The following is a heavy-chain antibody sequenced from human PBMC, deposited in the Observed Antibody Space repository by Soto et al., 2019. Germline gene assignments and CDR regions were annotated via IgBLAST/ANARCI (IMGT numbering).Heavy chain of an antibody. D-gene: IGHD3-10*01. Sequence: QLQLQESGSGLVKPSQTLSLTCAVSGGSISSGGYSWSWIRQPPGKGLEWIGYIYHSGSTYYNPSLKCXXTXSXXRSKNQFSLKLSSVTAADTAVYYCARYTGEYGMDVWGQGTTVTVSS. CDR1: GGSISSGGYS. V-gene: IGHV4-30-2*01. CDR3: ARYTGEYGMDV. CDR2: IYHSGST. J-gene: IGHJ6*02.